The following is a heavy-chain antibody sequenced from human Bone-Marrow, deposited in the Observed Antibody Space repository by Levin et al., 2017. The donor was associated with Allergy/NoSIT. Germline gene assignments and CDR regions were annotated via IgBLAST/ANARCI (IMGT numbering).Heavy chain of an antibody. CDR3: AKDPYSSGWYYFDY. CDR2: ISYDGSNK. D-gene: IGHD6-19*01. CDR1: GFTFSSYG. J-gene: IGHJ4*02. V-gene: IGHV3-30*18. Sequence: GGSLRLSCAASGFTFSSYGMHWVRQAPGKGLEWVAVISYDGSNKYYADSVKGRFTISRDNSKNTLYLQMNSLRAEDTAVYYCAKDPYSSGWYYFDYWGQGTLVTVSS.